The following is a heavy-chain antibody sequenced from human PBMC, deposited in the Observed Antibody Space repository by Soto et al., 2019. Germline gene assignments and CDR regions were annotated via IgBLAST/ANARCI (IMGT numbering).Heavy chain of an antibody. CDR2: IYRTGST. V-gene: IGHV4-4*02. J-gene: IGHJ4*02. D-gene: IGHD1-7*01. CDR3: ASRDPGTSVDY. CDR1: GGSFTSNNW. Sequence: SETLSLTCAVSGGSFTSNNWWTWVRQPPGQGLEWIGEIYRTGSTNYNPSLKSRVAISLDKSEKQISLKVTSLTAADTAVYYCASRDPGTSVDYWGQGTLVTVSS.